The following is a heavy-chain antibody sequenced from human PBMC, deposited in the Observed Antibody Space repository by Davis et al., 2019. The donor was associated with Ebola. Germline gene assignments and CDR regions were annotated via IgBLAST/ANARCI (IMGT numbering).Heavy chain of an antibody. CDR3: ARVSEDYDSWSGYVYYFDR. CDR1: GYTFTSYG. J-gene: IGHJ4*02. V-gene: IGHV1-18*01. Sequence: ASVKVSCKASGYTFTSYGISWVRQAPGQGLEWMGWISAYNGNTNYAQKHQDRVTMTTDKAAATGYMEITSLRSDDTAVYYCARVSEDYDSWSGYVYYFDRWGQGTLVTVSS. D-gene: IGHD3-3*01. CDR2: ISAYNGNT.